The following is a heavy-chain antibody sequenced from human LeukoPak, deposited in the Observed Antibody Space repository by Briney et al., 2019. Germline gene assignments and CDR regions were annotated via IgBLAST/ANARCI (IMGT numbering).Heavy chain of an antibody. D-gene: IGHD3-22*01. V-gene: IGHV4-4*09. CDR1: GDSISSSY. CDR3: ARLEGYYSYYFGY. Sequence: SETLSLTCTVSGDSISSSYWSWIRQPPGTGLEWIAYIYNDGSSKYNPSLKSRVTISVDTSKNQFSLKLSFVTAADTAVYYCARLEGYYSYYFGYWGQGALVTVSS. CDR2: IYNDGSS. J-gene: IGHJ4*02.